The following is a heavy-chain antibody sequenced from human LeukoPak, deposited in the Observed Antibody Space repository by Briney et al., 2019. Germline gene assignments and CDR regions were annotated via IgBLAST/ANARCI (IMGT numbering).Heavy chain of an antibody. D-gene: IGHD2-2*01. CDR1: GYTFTSYY. J-gene: IGHJ6*03. CDR3: APRQNVVVPAAAYYYYYYMDV. CDR2: INPSGGST. V-gene: IGHV1-46*01. Sequence: AASVKVSCKASGYTFTSYYMHWVRQAPGQGLEWMGIINPSGGSTSYAQKFQGRVTMTRDMSTSTVYMELSSRRSEDTAVDYCAPRQNVVVPAAAYYYYYYMDVWGKGTTVTVSS.